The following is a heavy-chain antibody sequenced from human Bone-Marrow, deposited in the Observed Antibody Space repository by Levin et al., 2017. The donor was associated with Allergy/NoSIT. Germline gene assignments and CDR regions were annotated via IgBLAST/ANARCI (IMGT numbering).Heavy chain of an antibody. CDR1: GDSVSSNSAA. V-gene: IGHV6-1*01. Sequence: SQTLSLTCAISGDSVSSNSAAWNWIRQSPSRGLEWLGRTYYRSKWYNDYAVSVKSRITINPDTSKNQFSLQLNSVTPEDTAVYYGARDTGIAAAGFDAFDSWGQGTMVTVSS. D-gene: IGHD6-13*01. CDR3: ARDTGIAAAGFDAFDS. CDR2: TYYRSKWYN. J-gene: IGHJ3*02.